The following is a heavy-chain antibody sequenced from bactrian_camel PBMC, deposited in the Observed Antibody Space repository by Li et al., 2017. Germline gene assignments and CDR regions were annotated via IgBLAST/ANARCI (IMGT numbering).Heavy chain of an antibody. J-gene: IGHJ4*01. D-gene: IGHD2*01. CDR2: INNGGGIT. CDR3: ARDLLQYNGGYYLAY. V-gene: IGHV3S1*01. Sequence: VQLVESGGALGQPGGSLRLSCVASGFTFVDYAMAWVRQAPGKGLEWVSTINNGGGITYYADSVKGRFTISRDNAKDTLYLQLDSLRTEDTAMYYCARDLLQYNGGYYLAYWGQGTQVTVS. CDR1: GFTFVDYA.